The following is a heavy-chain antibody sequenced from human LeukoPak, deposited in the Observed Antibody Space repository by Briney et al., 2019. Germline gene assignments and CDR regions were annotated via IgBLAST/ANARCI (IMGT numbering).Heavy chain of an antibody. CDR1: GESLNSYY. CDR3: ARGAWATRLGS. CDR2: IYESGTT. V-gene: IGHV4-34*01. Sequence: SETLSLTCAVYGESLNSYYWSWVRQPPGEGVEWMGEIYESGTTEYNPSLKSRVTISMVPSKQQFSLSLSSVTAADTAVYYCARGAWATRLGSWGLGTPVIVSS. D-gene: IGHD2-15*01. J-gene: IGHJ4*02.